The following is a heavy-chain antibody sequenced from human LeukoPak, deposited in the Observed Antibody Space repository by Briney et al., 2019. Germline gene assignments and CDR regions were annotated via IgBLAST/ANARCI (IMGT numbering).Heavy chain of an antibody. CDR3: ARHRDFYDT. Sequence: PSETLSLTCTVSGASINNNFWTWIRQPPGKGLEWIGYIYSSGSAKYNPSLKSRVIISGDTSKNQTSLNLTSVTAADTAVYFCARHRDFYDTWGHGTLVTVSS. D-gene: IGHD3-3*01. CDR2: IYSSGSA. CDR1: GASINNNF. V-gene: IGHV4-59*08. J-gene: IGHJ4*01.